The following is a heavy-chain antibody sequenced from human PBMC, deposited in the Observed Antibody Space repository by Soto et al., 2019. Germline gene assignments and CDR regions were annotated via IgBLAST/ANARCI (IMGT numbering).Heavy chain of an antibody. CDR2: IYYSGST. D-gene: IGHD2-15*01. J-gene: IGHJ2*01. Sequence: QVQLQESGPGLVKPSETLSLTCTVSGGSISSYYWSWIRQPPGKGLEWIGYIYYSGSTNYNPSLKRRXTLSLYTSKXQXSXKXGSVTAADTAGYYCARRPLQGYCSGVSCYANWYFDLWGRGTLVTVSS. V-gene: IGHV4-59*08. CDR3: ARRPLQGYCSGVSCYANWYFDL. CDR1: GGSISSYY.